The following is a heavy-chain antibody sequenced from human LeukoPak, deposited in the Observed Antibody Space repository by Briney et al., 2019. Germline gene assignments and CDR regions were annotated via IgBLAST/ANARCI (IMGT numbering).Heavy chain of an antibody. CDR2: IWYDGSNK. V-gene: IGHV3-30*02. CDR3: AKDWLYYYGSGSYYNVGRGPTDAFDI. J-gene: IGHJ3*02. Sequence: PGGSLRLSCAASGLTFSSYGMHWVRQAPGKGLEWVAVIWYDGSNKYYADSVQGRFTISRDNSKNTLYLQMKSLSAEDTAVYYCAKDWLYYYGSGSYYNVGRGPTDAFDIWGQGTMVTVSS. D-gene: IGHD3-10*01. CDR1: GLTFSSYG.